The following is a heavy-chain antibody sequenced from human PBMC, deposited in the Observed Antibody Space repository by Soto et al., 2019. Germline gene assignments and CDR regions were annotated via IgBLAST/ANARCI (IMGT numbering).Heavy chain of an antibody. Sequence: GGSLRLSCAASGFSFPSFAMSWVRQAPGKGPEWVSAIGAGSAGTHYADSVKGRFTISRDDSKNTLYLEMNSLRADDTAVYYCAAPRVWVARTRYFDPWGQGTPVTVSS. V-gene: IGHV3-23*01. CDR2: IGAGSAGT. CDR1: GFSFPSFA. J-gene: IGHJ5*02. D-gene: IGHD3-16*01. CDR3: AAPRVWVARTRYFDP.